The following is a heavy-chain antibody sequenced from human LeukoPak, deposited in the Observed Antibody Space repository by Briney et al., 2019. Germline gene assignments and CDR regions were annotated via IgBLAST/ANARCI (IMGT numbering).Heavy chain of an antibody. Sequence: GGSLRLSCAASGFIFRNYGMNWVRQAPGKGLEWVSFIYSDNTHYSDSVKGRFTISRDNSRNTLYLQMNSLRAEDTAVYYCARRAGAYSHPYDYWGQGTLVTVSS. D-gene: IGHD4/OR15-4a*01. CDR3: ARRAGAYSHPYDY. CDR1: GFIFRNYG. V-gene: IGHV3-53*01. CDR2: IYSDNT. J-gene: IGHJ4*02.